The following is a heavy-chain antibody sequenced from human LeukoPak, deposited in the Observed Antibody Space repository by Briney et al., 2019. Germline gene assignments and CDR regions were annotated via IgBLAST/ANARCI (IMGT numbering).Heavy chain of an antibody. V-gene: IGHV3-23*01. D-gene: IGHD6-6*01. J-gene: IGHJ4*02. CDR2: ISGNSDKT. CDR3: AKTASSSGE. CDR1: GFTFSTTG. Sequence: PGGSLRLSCAASGFTFSTTGMSRVRQAPGKGLEWVSGISGNSDKTYYTDSVKGRFSVFRDNSRNTLYLQMNNVRVEDTALYYCAKTASSSGEWGQGTLVTVSS.